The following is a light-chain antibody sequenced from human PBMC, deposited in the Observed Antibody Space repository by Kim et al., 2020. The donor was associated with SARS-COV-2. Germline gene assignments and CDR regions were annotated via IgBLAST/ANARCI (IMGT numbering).Light chain of an antibody. CDR3: QAWDTNTGVI. CDR1: TLGTGY. Sequence: SAGQTASITCSGDTLGTGYASWYQQRTGQSPVLLIYQNFKRPSGIPERFSGSNSGNTATLTIRGTQSEDEADDYCQAWDTNTGVIFGGGTKVTVL. V-gene: IGLV3-1*01. CDR2: QNF. J-gene: IGLJ2*01.